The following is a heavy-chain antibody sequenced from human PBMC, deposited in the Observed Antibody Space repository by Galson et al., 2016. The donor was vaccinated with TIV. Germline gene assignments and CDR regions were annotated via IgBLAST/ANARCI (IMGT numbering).Heavy chain of an antibody. CDR3: ARGFGVLTGNYLPKDFDY. CDR2: IKPNRGDT. Sequence: SVKVSCKASGYKFIGYHVHWVRQAPGQGLEWMGWIKPNRGDTNVAQKFRGRVTMTRDTSTTTAYLELSGLRSDDTAVYYCARGFGVLTGNYLPKDFDYWGQGTLVTVSS. V-gene: IGHV1-2*02. J-gene: IGHJ4*02. D-gene: IGHD3-9*01. CDR1: GYKFIGYH.